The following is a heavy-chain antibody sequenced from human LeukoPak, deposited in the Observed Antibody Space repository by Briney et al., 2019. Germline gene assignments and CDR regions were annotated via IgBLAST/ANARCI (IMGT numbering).Heavy chain of an antibody. CDR1: GCTFTNYW. V-gene: IGHV5-51*01. CDR2: IYPGDSDT. Sequence: GESLKISCEASGCTFTNYWIVWVRQMPGKGLEYMGIIYPGDSDTRYSPSFQGHVTISADKSINTVYLQWSSLKASDSAIYYCARRGTGWPNNWFDPWGQGTLVTVSS. J-gene: IGHJ5*02. D-gene: IGHD6-19*01. CDR3: ARRGTGWPNNWFDP.